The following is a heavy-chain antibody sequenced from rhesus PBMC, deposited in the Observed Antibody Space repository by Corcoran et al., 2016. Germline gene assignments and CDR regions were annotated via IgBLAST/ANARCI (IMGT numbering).Heavy chain of an antibody. V-gene: IGHV3-201*01. Sequence: EVQLVESGGGVVQPGGSLRLSCAASGFTFDDYALHLVRPAPGKGLEWVTGISWKGSSTYNAYSVKGQFTNSRDNAKNSLYLHMGSLRAEDTALYYCARESGSGYFDYWGQGVLVTVSS. CDR2: ISWKGSST. CDR1: GFTFDDYA. D-gene: IGHD2-33*01. CDR3: ARESGSGYFDY. J-gene: IGHJ4*01.